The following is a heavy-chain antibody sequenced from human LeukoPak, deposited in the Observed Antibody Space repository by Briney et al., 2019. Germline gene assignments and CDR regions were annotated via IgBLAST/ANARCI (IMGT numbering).Heavy chain of an antibody. Sequence: GESLKISCKGSGYSFTSYWIAWVRQMPGKGLEWMGIIYPRDSETRYSPSFQDQVTISADKSISTAYLQWSSLKASDTAMYYCARLNDFWSGYLKYYFDYWGLGTLVTVSS. CDR2: IYPRDSET. CDR1: GYSFTSYW. J-gene: IGHJ4*02. CDR3: ARLNDFWSGYLKYYFDY. V-gene: IGHV5-51*01. D-gene: IGHD3-3*01.